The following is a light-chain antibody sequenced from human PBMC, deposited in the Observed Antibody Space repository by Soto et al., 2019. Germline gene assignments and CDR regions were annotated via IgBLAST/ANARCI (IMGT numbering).Light chain of an antibody. CDR3: QQSYSTLVT. CDR2: AAS. CDR1: QSISSY. V-gene: IGKV1-39*01. J-gene: IGKJ2*01. Sequence: DIQMTQSPSSLSASVGDRVTITCRASQSISSYLNWYQQKPGKAPKLLIYAASSLQSGVPSRFSGSGSGTDFTITISSLQPEDVATYYCQQSYSTLVTFGQGTKLEIK.